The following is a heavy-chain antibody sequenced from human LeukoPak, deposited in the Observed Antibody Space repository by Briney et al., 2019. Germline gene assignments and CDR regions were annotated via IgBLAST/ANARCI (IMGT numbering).Heavy chain of an antibody. J-gene: IGHJ4*02. CDR3: ARDGNDYGDSRRRFDY. CDR1: GGSISSGGYY. V-gene: IGHV4-31*03. CDR2: IYYSGST. D-gene: IGHD4-17*01. Sequence: SETLSLTCTVSGGSISSGGYYWSWLRQHPGEDLEWIGYIYYSGSTYYNPSLKSRVTISVDTSKNQFSLKLSSVTAADTAVYYCARDGNDYGDSRRRFDYWGQGTLVTVSS.